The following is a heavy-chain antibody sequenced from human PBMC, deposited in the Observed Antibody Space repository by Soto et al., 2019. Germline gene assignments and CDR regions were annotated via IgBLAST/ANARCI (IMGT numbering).Heavy chain of an antibody. CDR1: GASVSSGNYY. V-gene: IGHV4-61*01. J-gene: IGHJ4*02. CDR2: IYYSGST. CDR3: ARHHDS. Sequence: PSETLSLTCTVSGASVSSGNYYWSWIRQPPGKGLEWIGNIYYSGSTNYNPSLKSRVTLSVDTSKNQFSLNLSSVTAADTAVYYCARHHDSWGQGTLVTVSS.